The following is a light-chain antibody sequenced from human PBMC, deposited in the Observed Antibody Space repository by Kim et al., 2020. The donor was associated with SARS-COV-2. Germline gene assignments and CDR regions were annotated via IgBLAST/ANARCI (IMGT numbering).Light chain of an antibody. CDR2: AAS. V-gene: IGKV1-9*01. Sequence: IQLTQSPSSLSASVGDRVTITCRASQGISSYLAWYQQRPGKAPKVLIQAASTLQSGVSSRFSGSGSGTDFTLTISSLQPKDFATYYCQQLNSYPFTFGGGTKVDIK. CDR3: QQLNSYPFT. J-gene: IGKJ4*01. CDR1: QGISSY.